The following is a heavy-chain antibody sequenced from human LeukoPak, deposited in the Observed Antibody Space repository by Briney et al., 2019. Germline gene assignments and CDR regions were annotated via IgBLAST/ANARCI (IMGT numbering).Heavy chain of an antibody. V-gene: IGHV3-30*18. CDR1: GFTFSSYG. Sequence: PGRSLRLSCAASGFTFSSYGMHWVRQAPGKGLEWVAVISYAGSNKYYADSVKGRFTISRDNSKNTLYLQMNSLRAEDTAVYYCAKWGVATDYYYYGMDVWGQGTTVTVSS. CDR2: ISYAGSNK. D-gene: IGHD4-23*01. CDR3: AKWGVATDYYYYGMDV. J-gene: IGHJ6*02.